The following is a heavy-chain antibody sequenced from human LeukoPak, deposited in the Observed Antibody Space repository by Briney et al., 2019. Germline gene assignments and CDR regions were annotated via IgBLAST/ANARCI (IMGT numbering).Heavy chain of an antibody. Sequence: GGSLRLSCAASGLTFSTSPMNWVRQAPGKGLEWVSTSGTTGDTYYADSVKGRFTISRDNSKNTLYLQMTSPRAEDTALYYCATKTPGNYPYDYWGQGTLVIVSP. V-gene: IGHV3-23*01. CDR3: ATKTPGNYPYDY. J-gene: IGHJ4*02. CDR2: TSGTTGDT. CDR1: GLTFSTSP. D-gene: IGHD3-22*01.